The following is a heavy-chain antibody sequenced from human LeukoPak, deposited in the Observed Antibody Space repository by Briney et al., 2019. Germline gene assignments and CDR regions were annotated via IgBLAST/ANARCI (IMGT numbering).Heavy chain of an antibody. CDR2: INHSGST. J-gene: IGHJ4*02. V-gene: IGHV4-34*01. CDR3: ARVSGTWFDY. D-gene: IGHD1-26*01. Sequence: SETLSLTCAVYGGSFSGYYWSWIRQPPGKGLEWIGEINHSGSTNYNPSLKSRVTISVDTSKSQFSLKLSSVTAADTAVYYCARVSGTWFDYWGQGTLVTVSS. CDR1: GGSFSGYY.